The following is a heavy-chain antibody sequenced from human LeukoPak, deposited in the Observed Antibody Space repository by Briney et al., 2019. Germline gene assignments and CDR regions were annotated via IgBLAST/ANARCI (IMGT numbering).Heavy chain of an antibody. V-gene: IGHV1-69*13. D-gene: IGHD6-19*01. CDR3: AREKYSSGWYGYYYYGMDV. J-gene: IGHJ6*02. CDR2: IIPIFGTA. Sequence: SVKVSCKASGGTFSSYAISWVRQAPGQGLEWMGGIIPIFGTANYAQKFQGRVTITADESTSTAYMELSSLRSEDTAVYYCAREKYSSGWYGYYYYGMDVWGQGTTVTVSS. CDR1: GGTFSSYA.